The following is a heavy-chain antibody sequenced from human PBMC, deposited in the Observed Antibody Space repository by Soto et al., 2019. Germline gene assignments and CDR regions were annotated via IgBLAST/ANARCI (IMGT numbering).Heavy chain of an antibody. V-gene: IGHV3-33*01. J-gene: IGHJ5*02. Sequence: GGSLRLSCAASGFTFSSYGMHWVRQAPGKGLEWVAVIWYDGSNKYYADSVKGRFTISRDNSKNTLYLQMNSLRAEDTAVYYCARLMGGSRGGPRDLNWFDPWGQGTLVTVSS. CDR3: ARLMGGSRGGPRDLNWFDP. CDR1: GFTFSSYG. CDR2: IWYDGSNK. D-gene: IGHD3-10*01.